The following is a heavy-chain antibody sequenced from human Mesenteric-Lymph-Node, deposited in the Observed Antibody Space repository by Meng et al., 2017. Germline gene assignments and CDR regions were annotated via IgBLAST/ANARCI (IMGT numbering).Heavy chain of an antibody. D-gene: IGHD7-27*01. CDR3: ARDYWGSLDY. Sequence: VQLQESGPGLVKPSGTLSLTCTVSGDSISSDIWWSWVRQPPGKGLEWIGEVHHRGDTNYNPSLKSRVVISVDRSKNQFSLNLSSVTAADTAVYYCARDYWGSLDYWGQGILVTVSS. V-gene: IGHV4-4*02. CDR2: VHHRGDT. CDR1: GDSISSDIW. J-gene: IGHJ4*02.